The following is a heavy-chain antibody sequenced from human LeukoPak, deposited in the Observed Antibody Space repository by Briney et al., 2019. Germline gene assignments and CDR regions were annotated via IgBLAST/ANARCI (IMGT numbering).Heavy chain of an antibody. Sequence: GGSLRLSCAASGFTFSSYGMHWVRQAPGKGLEWVAVIWYDGSNNYYADSVKGRFTISRDNSKNTLYLQMNSLRAEDTAVYYCARGRIAANNWFDPWGQGTLVTVSS. CDR2: IWYDGSNN. V-gene: IGHV3-33*01. CDR1: GFTFSSYG. CDR3: ARGRIAANNWFDP. D-gene: IGHD6-6*01. J-gene: IGHJ5*02.